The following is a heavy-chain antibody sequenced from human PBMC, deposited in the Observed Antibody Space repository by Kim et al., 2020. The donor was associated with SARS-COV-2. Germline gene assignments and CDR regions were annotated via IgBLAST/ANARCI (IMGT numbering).Heavy chain of an antibody. V-gene: IGHV3-30*01. Sequence: SVKGRFTNSRDNSKNTLYLQMNSLRAEDTAVYYCARGDPGGIAAAPTLDYWGQGTLVTVSS. J-gene: IGHJ4*02. CDR3: ARGDPGGIAAAPTLDY. D-gene: IGHD6-13*01.